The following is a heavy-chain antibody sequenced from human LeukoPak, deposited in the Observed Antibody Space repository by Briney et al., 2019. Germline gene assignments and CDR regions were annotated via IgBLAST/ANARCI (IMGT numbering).Heavy chain of an antibody. CDR3: ARHLFVEAFDI. D-gene: IGHD3-10*02. CDR2: IYYSGST. Sequence: KTSETLSLTCTVSGGSISSSSYYWSWIRQPPGNGLEWIGSIYYSGSTYYNPSLKRRVTISVDTSKKQFSLKLSSVTAADTAVYYCARHLFVEAFDIWGQGTMVTVSS. CDR1: GGSISSSSYY. V-gene: IGHV4-39*01. J-gene: IGHJ3*02.